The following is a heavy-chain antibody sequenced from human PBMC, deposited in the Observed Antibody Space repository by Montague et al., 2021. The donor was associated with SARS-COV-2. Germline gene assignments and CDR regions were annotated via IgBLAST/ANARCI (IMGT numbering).Heavy chain of an antibody. CDR2: IWADAYDQ. V-gene: IGHV3-33*01. CDR1: GFKFNNYA. CDR3: SRGSNGEFGRFDY. D-gene: IGHD4-17*01. Sequence: SLRLSCPAFGFKFNNYAMHWVRQAPNKGLEWVAVIWADAYDQYYADSVKGRFTISRDDSKKTLYLQMDSLRGEDTAVYYCSRGSNGEFGRFDYWGQGTLVTVSS. J-gene: IGHJ4*02.